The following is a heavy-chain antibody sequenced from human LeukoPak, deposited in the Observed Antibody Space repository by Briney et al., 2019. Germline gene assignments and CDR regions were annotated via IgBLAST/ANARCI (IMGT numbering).Heavy chain of an antibody. CDR1: GYTFTGYY. CDR3: ATKQVGATFGIFDY. D-gene: IGHD1-26*01. V-gene: IGHV1-2*02. CDR2: INVNSGGT. Sequence: GASVKVSCKASGYTFTGYYMHWVRQAPGQGLEWMGWINVNSGGTNYAQKFQVRVTMTRDTSISTAYMELSSLRSEDTAVYYCATKQVGATFGIFDYWGQGTLVTVSS. J-gene: IGHJ4*02.